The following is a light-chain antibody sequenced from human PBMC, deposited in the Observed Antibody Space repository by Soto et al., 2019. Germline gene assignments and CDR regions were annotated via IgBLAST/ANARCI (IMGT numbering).Light chain of an antibody. J-gene: IGKJ1*01. Sequence: EIVLTQSPGTLSLSPGERATLSCRASQSVSSSYLAWYQQKPGQAPSLLIYGASSRATGIPYRFSGSGSGTDFTLTISRLEPEDFAVYYCQQYGSSRTFGQGTKVEIK. V-gene: IGKV3-20*01. CDR1: QSVSSSY. CDR3: QQYGSSRT. CDR2: GAS.